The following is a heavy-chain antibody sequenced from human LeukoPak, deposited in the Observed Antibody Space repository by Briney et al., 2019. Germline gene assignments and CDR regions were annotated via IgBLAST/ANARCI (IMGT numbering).Heavy chain of an antibody. CDR2: INTDGSST. CDR1: GFTFSSYW. J-gene: IGHJ5*02. V-gene: IGHV3-74*01. CDR3: ARGVGYRGFDP. D-gene: IGHD3-16*02. Sequence: GGSLRLSCAASGFTFSSYWMHWVRQAPGKGLVWVSRINTDGSSTSYADSVKGRFTISRDNAKNTLYLQMNSLRAEDTAVYYCARGVGYRGFDPRGQGTLVTVSS.